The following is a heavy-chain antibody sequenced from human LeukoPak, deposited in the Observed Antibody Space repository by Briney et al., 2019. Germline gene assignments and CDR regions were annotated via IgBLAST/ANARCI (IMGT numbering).Heavy chain of an antibody. D-gene: IGHD4-17*01. CDR3: ARRSYGDYELDY. CDR2: INWNGGST. CDR1: GFTFDDYS. Sequence: GGSLRLSCAASGFTFDDYSMSWVRQAPGKGLEWVSGINWNGGSTGYADSVKGRFTISRDNAKNSLYLQMNSLRAEDTALYYCARRSYGDYELDYWGQGTLVTVSS. J-gene: IGHJ4*02. V-gene: IGHV3-20*04.